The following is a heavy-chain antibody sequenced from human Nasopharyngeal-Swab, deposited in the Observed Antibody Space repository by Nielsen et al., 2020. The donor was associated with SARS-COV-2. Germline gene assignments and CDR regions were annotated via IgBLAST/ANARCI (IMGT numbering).Heavy chain of an antibody. D-gene: IGHD1-26*01. V-gene: IGHV3-48*02. CDR3: AREFEATGATYLDS. CDR2: ITSSSATK. J-gene: IGHJ4*02. CDR1: GFIFSDYS. Sequence: GESLKISCAASGFIFSDYSMDWARQAPGKWLEWVSYITSSSATKYYADSVKGRFTVSRDNAKNLLYLQMSSMRDEDTAVYYCAREFEATGATYLDSWGLGTLVTVSS.